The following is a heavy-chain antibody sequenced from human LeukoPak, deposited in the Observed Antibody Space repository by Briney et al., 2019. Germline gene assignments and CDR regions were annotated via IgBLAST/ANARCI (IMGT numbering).Heavy chain of an antibody. D-gene: IGHD3-22*01. CDR3: ARLRGGHITMIDDELDY. CDR2: ISAYNGNT. CDR1: GYTFTSYG. Sequence: ASVKVSCMASGYTFTSYGISWVRQAPGQGLEWMGWISAYNGNTNYAQKLQGRVTMITDTSTSTAYMELRSLRSDDTAVYYCARLRGGHITMIDDELDYWGQGTLVTVSS. J-gene: IGHJ4*02. V-gene: IGHV1-18*01.